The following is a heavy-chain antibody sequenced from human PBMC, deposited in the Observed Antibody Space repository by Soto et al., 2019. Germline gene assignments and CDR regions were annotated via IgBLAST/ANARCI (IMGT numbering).Heavy chain of an antibody. V-gene: IGHV1-8*01. CDR3: ARGSNHGSGCRGYSDWFDP. D-gene: IGHD2-15*01. Sequence: QVQLVQSGAEVKKPGASVRVSCKASGYTFTSSDVYWVRQATGQGLELMGWMNPNTGNTGYAQKLQCRVTMTRNTSISTAYMELSRLRDEDTAVYYGARGSNHGSGCRGYSDWFDPWGQGTPVTVSS. CDR2: MNPNTGNT. CDR1: GYTFTSSD. J-gene: IGHJ5*02.